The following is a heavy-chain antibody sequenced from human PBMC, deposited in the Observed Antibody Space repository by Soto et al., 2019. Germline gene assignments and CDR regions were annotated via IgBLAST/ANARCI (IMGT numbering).Heavy chain of an antibody. CDR2: IYYSGST. CDR1: GGSISSGDYY. Sequence: QVQLQESGPGLVKPSQTLSLTCTVSGGSISSGDYYWSWIRQPPGKGLEWIGYIYYSGSTYYNPSRQGRVTISVDTSKNQFSLKLSAVTAAYTAVYYCASRGRGLQLSSGWLVDYWGQGTLVTVSS. V-gene: IGHV4-30-4*01. J-gene: IGHJ4*02. CDR3: ASRGRGLQLSSGWLVDY. D-gene: IGHD5-12*01.